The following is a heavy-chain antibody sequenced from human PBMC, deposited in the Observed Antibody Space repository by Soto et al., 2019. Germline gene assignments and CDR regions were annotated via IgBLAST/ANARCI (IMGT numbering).Heavy chain of an antibody. V-gene: IGHV1-69*02. CDR3: ASRYDSSDY. J-gene: IGHJ4*02. Sequence: QVQLVQSGAEVKKPGSSVKVSCKASGGTFSSYTISWVRQAPGQGLEWMGRIIPILGIANYAPKFQGRVTITADKSTSAAYMELRSLRSEDTAVYYFASRYDSSDYWGQGTLVTVSS. D-gene: IGHD3-22*01. CDR2: IIPILGIA. CDR1: GGTFSSYT.